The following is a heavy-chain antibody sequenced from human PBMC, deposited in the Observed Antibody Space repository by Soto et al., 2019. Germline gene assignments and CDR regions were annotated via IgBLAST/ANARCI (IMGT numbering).Heavy chain of an antibody. CDR1: GFTFTSAA. CDR2: IVVGSGNT. D-gene: IGHD2-21*02. J-gene: IGHJ6*02. Sequence: SVKVSCKASGFTFTSAAVQWVRQARGQRLEWIGWIVVGSGNTNYAEKFQERVTITRDMSTSTAYMELSSLRSEDTAVYYCAADTVLVPAIHDYYSGMDVWGQGTTVTVSS. CDR3: AADTVLVPAIHDYYSGMDV. V-gene: IGHV1-58*01.